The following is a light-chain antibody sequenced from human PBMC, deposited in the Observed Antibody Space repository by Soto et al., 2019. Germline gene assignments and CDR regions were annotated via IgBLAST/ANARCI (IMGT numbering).Light chain of an antibody. CDR1: QDINIY. J-gene: IGKJ5*01. CDR2: DAS. CDR3: QQYDILPIT. Sequence: EIQITQTPTSLFASVGDRVTITCQATQDINIYLNWYQQKPGKAPNLLIYDASNLEIGVPSRFSGSGSGTHFTFTISSLQTEDIGTYYCQQYDILPITFGRGTRLEI. V-gene: IGKV1-33*01.